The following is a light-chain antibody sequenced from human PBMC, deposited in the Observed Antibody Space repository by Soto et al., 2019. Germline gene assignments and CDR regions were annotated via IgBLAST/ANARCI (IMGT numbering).Light chain of an antibody. CDR2: GAS. Sequence: EIVLTQSPGILSLSPGERASLSCGASQSISSSFLAWYQQKPGQAPRLLIYGASSRATGIPDRFSGSGSATDFTLTISRLEPEDFAVYYCQQYGRSPGLFTFGPGTKVDIK. CDR3: QQYGRSPGLFT. CDR1: QSISSSF. J-gene: IGKJ3*01. V-gene: IGKV3-20*01.